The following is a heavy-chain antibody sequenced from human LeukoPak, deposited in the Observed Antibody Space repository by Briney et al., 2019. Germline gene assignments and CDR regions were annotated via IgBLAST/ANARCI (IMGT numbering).Heavy chain of an antibody. V-gene: IGHV1-69*16. CDR1: GGTFSSYT. D-gene: IGHD2-2*01. Sequence: SVKVSCKASGGTFSSYTISWVRQAPGQGLEWMGGTIPSVGTGNYAQKVQGRVTITTYKSTRTAYMELSSLRSEDTDVYYCARGNCSSTSCYLLDVWGKGTTVTVSS. J-gene: IGHJ6*04. CDR2: TIPSVGTG. CDR3: ARGNCSSTSCYLLDV.